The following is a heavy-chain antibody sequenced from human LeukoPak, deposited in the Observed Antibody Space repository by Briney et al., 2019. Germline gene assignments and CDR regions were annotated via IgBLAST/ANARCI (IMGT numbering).Heavy chain of an antibody. D-gene: IGHD3-3*01. CDR1: GYTFISYG. V-gene: IGHV1-18*01. J-gene: IGHJ4*02. Sequence: ASVKVSCKASGYTFISYGITWVRQAPGQGLEWMGWISPYTTKTNYAQSLQGRVTMTRNTSISTAYMELSRLRSEDTAVYYCARGALPYDFWSGYRFPPTYWGQGTLVTVSS. CDR3: ARGALPYDFWSGYRFPPTY. CDR2: ISPYTTKT.